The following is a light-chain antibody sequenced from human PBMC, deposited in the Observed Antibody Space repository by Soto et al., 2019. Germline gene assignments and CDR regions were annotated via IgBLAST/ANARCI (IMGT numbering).Light chain of an antibody. CDR1: SPNIGAGDD. Sequence: QSVLTQPPSVSGAPGQRVTISCTATSPNIGAGDDFHWYQKVPGGAPKLLIYGIINRPSGVPDRFSGSIFGTSASLAITGLQAEDEADYYCQSYDSSLSGWVFGGGTKLTVL. CDR2: GII. V-gene: IGLV1-40*01. J-gene: IGLJ3*02. CDR3: QSYDSSLSGWV.